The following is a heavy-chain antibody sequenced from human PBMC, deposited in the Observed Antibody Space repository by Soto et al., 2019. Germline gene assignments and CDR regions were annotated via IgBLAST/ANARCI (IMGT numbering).Heavy chain of an antibody. J-gene: IGHJ4*02. V-gene: IGHV3-33*01. Sequence: PGGSLRLSCAASGFTFSSYGMHWVRQAPGKGLEWVAVIWYDGSNKYYADSVKGRFTISRDNSKNTLYLQMNSLRAEDTAVYYWARNAYNYGDYPFDYWGQGTLVTVSS. D-gene: IGHD4-17*01. CDR2: IWYDGSNK. CDR3: ARNAYNYGDYPFDY. CDR1: GFTFSSYG.